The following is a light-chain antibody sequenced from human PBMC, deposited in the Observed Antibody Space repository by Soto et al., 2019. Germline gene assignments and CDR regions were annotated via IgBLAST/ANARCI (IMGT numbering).Light chain of an antibody. CDR2: GAS. Sequence: EVVLTQSPDTLSLPPGERATLSCRASQSISSYLAWYQQKPGQAPRLLIHGASTRATGIAARFSGSGSGTEFTLTISGLQSEDFATYYCQQYNNWPVTFGGGTKVDIK. CDR3: QQYNNWPVT. J-gene: IGKJ4*01. V-gene: IGKV3D-15*01. CDR1: QSISSY.